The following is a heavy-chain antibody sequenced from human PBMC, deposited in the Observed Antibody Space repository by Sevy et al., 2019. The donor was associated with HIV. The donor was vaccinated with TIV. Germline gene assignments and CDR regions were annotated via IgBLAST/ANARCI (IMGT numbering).Heavy chain of an antibody. CDR3: ARAIALADSY. J-gene: IGHJ4*02. CDR1: GFIFSIYW. CDR2: IKPDGSKK. D-gene: IGHD6-13*01. Sequence: GGSLRLSCAASGFIFSIYWMTWVRQAPGKGLEWVANIKPDGSKKYYVDSVKGRFTISRDNAENSLYLQMNSLRAEDTAVYYCARAIALADSYWGQGPQVTVSS. V-gene: IGHV3-7*01.